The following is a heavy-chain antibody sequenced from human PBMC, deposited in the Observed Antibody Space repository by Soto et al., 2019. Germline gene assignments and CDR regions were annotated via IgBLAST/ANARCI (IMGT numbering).Heavy chain of an antibody. Sequence: QVQLVQSGAEVKKPGASVKVSCKASGYTFTSNGFSWVRQAPGQGLEWMAWISAYNGNTNYAKKFQGRVTMTTDTATSTAYMELRSMRPDDTAVYYCARDKEVAPYYFDYWGQGTLVTVSS. D-gene: IGHD5-12*01. CDR2: ISAYNGNT. V-gene: IGHV1-18*01. CDR1: GYTFTSNG. J-gene: IGHJ4*02. CDR3: ARDKEVAPYYFDY.